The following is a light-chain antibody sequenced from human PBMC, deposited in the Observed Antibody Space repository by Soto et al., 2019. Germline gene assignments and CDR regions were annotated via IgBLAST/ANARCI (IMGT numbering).Light chain of an antibody. J-gene: IGKJ1*01. V-gene: IGKV3-15*01. CDR3: RQYSPWPT. Sequence: EIVMTQSPATLSVSPGERATLSCRASQSVSTNLAWYQQKPGQAPRLLIYGASTRATGFPARFSGSGSGTEFILSISSLESEDFAICHCRQYSPWPTFGQGTKVDIK. CDR1: QSVSTN. CDR2: GAS.